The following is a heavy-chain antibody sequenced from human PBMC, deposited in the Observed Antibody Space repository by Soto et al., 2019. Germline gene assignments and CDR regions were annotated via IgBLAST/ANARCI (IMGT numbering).Heavy chain of an antibody. CDR2: ISSSGSTI. D-gene: IGHD6-13*01. J-gene: IGHJ3*02. Sequence: PGGSLRLSCAASGFTFSDYYMSWIRQAPGKGLEWVSYISSSGSTIYYADSVKGRFTISRDNAKNSLYLQMNSLRAEDTAAYYCASKQLVLGDGFDIWGQGTMVTVSS. CDR1: GFTFSDYY. CDR3: ASKQLVLGDGFDI. V-gene: IGHV3-11*01.